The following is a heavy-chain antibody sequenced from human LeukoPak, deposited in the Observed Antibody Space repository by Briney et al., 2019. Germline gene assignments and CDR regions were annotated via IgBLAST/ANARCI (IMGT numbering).Heavy chain of an antibody. Sequence: GASVKVSCKASGYTFTSYAMNWVRQAPGQGLEWMGWINTNTGNPTYTQDFTGRFVFSLDTSVSTAYLQISSLKAEDTAVYYCARGPPRGRLELGDYWGQGTLVTVSS. V-gene: IGHV7-4-1*02. D-gene: IGHD1-7*01. CDR2: INTNTGNP. CDR3: ARGPPRGRLELGDY. CDR1: GYTFTSYA. J-gene: IGHJ4*02.